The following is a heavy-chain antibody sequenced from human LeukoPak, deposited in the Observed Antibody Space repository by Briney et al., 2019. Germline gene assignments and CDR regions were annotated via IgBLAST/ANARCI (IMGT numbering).Heavy chain of an antibody. CDR2: ISSSSSTI. V-gene: IGHV3-48*04. J-gene: IGHJ5*02. Sequence: GGSLRLSCAASGFTFDDYAMHWVQQAPGKGLEWVSYISSSSSTIDFADSVKGRFTISRDNARNSVYLQMNSLRAEDTAVYYCARVHTSSYAADLWGQGTLVTVSS. CDR3: ARVHTSSYAADL. CDR1: GFTFDDYA. D-gene: IGHD3-22*01.